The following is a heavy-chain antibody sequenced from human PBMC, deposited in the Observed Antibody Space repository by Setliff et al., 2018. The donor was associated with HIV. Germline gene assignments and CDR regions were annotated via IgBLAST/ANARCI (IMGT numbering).Heavy chain of an antibody. J-gene: IGHJ6*04. Sequence: SETLSLTCSVSGGSMSSHYWTWVRQPAGKGLEWIGRVYHTGMSNYNPSLKSRVTMSVSPSKDQFSLKLTSVTAADTAVYYCARGSYYYYNMDVWGKGTTVTVSS. CDR2: VYHTGMS. CDR1: GGSMSSHY. V-gene: IGHV4-4*07. CDR3: ARGSYYYYNMDV.